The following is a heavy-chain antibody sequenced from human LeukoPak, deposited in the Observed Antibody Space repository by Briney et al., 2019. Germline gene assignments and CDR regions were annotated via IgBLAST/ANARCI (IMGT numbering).Heavy chain of an antibody. J-gene: IGHJ5*02. CDR2: IYYSGST. CDR3: ARGLGDTAMVSWFDP. Sequence: SETLSLTCAVSGGSISSNSYYWGWIRQPPGKGLEWIGSIYYSGSTYYNPSLKSRVTISVDTSKNQFSLKLSSVTAADTAVYYCARGLGDTAMVSWFDPWGQGTLVTVSS. CDR1: GGSISSNSYY. V-gene: IGHV4-39*07. D-gene: IGHD5-18*01.